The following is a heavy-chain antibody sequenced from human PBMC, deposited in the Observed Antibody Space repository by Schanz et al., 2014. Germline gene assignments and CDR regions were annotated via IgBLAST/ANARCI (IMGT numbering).Heavy chain of an antibody. CDR3: AKIERNED. Sequence: EVQLLESGGGLIQPGGSLRLSCAASGFIFGISVMAWVRQAPGKGLEWVSTIGTSGGTNYAESVKGRFTISRDNSKNTLYLQRNSLRAEDTAVYFCAKIERNEDWGQGTLVTVSS. CDR2: IGTSGGT. D-gene: IGHD1-1*01. V-gene: IGHV3-23*01. CDR1: GFIFGISV. J-gene: IGHJ4*02.